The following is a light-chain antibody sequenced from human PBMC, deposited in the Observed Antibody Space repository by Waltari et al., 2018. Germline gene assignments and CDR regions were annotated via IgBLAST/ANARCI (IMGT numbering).Light chain of an antibody. CDR1: QNIFNW. CDR3: QQYNIYST. CDR2: TAS. V-gene: IGKV1-5*03. J-gene: IGKJ4*01. Sequence: DIQMTQSPSTLSASVGDRVNITCRASQNIFNWLAWYQQKPGKAPKLLIYTASTLESGVPSRFSGSGSGTEFTLSISSLQTDDFATYYCQQYNIYSTFGGGTKVEIK.